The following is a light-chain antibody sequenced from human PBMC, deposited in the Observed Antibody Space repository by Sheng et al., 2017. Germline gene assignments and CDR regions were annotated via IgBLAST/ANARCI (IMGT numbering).Light chain of an antibody. CDR1: QNINMW. CDR2: KAS. Sequence: DIQMIQSPSTLSASVGDRVTITCRASQNINMWLAWYQQKPGKAPKLLIHKASILQSGVSSTFSGSGSGTDFTLTISSLQPGDFATYFCQQYHSYPYTFGLGTKLEIK. V-gene: IGKV1-5*03. CDR3: QQYHSYPYT. J-gene: IGKJ2*01.